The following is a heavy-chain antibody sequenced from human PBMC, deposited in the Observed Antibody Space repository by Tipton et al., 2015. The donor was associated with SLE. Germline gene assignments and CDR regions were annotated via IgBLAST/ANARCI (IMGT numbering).Heavy chain of an antibody. Sequence: LRLSCAASGFSFSNYHMNWVRQPPGKGLEWVGSIYFNGAAYYNPSLKRRITMSVDTSKNEFSLRLTSVTASDTAVYFCATYSSSDRAGLLDNWGQGALVTVSS. CDR1: GFSFSNYH. CDR3: ATYSSSDRAGLLDN. J-gene: IGHJ4*02. CDR2: IYFNGAA. D-gene: IGHD3-22*01. V-gene: IGHV4-59*04.